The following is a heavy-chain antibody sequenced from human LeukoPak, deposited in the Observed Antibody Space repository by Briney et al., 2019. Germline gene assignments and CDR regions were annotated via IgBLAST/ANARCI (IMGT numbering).Heavy chain of an antibody. Sequence: GGSLRLSCAAAGFTFSNAWMSWVRQAPGKRPEWVGRIKSTIDGRTTDYAAPVKGRFTISRDDSKNTLYLQMNSLNTEDAAVYYCSTSRTGDYFHYWGQGTLVTVSS. J-gene: IGHJ4*02. CDR2: IKSTIDGRTT. CDR1: GFTFSNAW. CDR3: STSRTGDYFHY. D-gene: IGHD7-27*01. V-gene: IGHV3-15*01.